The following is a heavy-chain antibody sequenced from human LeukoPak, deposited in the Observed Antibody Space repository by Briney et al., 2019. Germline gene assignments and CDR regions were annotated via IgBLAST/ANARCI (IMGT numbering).Heavy chain of an antibody. CDR2: IYYSGST. V-gene: IGHV4-61*01. D-gene: IGHD3-22*01. J-gene: IGHJ4*02. CDR3: ARTSPSRSYYYDSSGPFDY. Sequence: SQTLSLTCTVSGGSISSGHYYWSWIRQPPGKGLEWIGYIYYSGSTNYNPSLKSRVTISVDTSKNQFSLKLSSVTAADTAVYYRARTSPSRSYYYDSSGPFDYWGQGTLVTVSS. CDR1: GGSISSGHYY.